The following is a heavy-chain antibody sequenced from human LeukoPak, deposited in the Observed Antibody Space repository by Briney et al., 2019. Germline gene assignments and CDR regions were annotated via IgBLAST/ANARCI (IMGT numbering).Heavy chain of an antibody. Sequence: GGSLRLSCAASGFTFSSYAKSWVRQAPGKGLEWVSAISGSGGSTYYADSVKGRFTISRDNSKNTLYLQMNSLRAEDTAVYYCAKDLRRYFDWISHFDYWGQGTLVTVSS. CDR2: ISGSGGST. D-gene: IGHD3-9*01. CDR1: GFTFSSYA. CDR3: AKDLRRYFDWISHFDY. J-gene: IGHJ4*02. V-gene: IGHV3-23*01.